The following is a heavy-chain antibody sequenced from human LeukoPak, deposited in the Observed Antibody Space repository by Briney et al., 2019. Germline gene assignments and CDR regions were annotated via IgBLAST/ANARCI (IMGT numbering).Heavy chain of an antibody. J-gene: IGHJ6*02. CDR3: ARPFHQGGYYGMDV. D-gene: IGHD3-16*01. CDR1: GGSFSGYY. Sequence: SETLSLTCAVFGGSFSGYYWGWIRQPPGKGLEWIGSVRYSSTTSYNPSLKSRVTISVDTSMNQFSLKLSSMTAADTAVYYCARPFHQGGYYGMDVWGQGTTVTVSS. CDR2: VRYSSTT. V-gene: IGHV4-34*01.